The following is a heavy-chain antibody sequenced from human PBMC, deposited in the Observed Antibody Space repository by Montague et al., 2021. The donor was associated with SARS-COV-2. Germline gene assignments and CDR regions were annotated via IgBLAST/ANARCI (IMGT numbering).Heavy chain of an antibody. J-gene: IGHJ6*02. CDR2: IYYSGST. V-gene: IGHV4-39*07. CDR1: GGSISSSSYY. Sequence: SETLSLTCTVSGGSISSSSYYWGWIRQPPGKGLEWIGSIYYSGSTYYNPSLKSRVTISVDTSKNQFFLKLSSVTAADTAVYYCARLGRQQLVRLSGMDVWGQGTTVTVPS. CDR3: ARLGRQQLVRLSGMDV. D-gene: IGHD6-13*01.